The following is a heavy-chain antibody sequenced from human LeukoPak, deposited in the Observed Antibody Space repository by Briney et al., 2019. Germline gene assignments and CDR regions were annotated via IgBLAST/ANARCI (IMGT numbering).Heavy chain of an antibody. D-gene: IGHD1-26*01. CDR1: GFTFSAFA. V-gene: IGHV3-23*01. Sequence: PGGSLRLSCAATGFTFSAFAMNWVRQAPGKGLEWVSTIRDNGDGTYYSNSVKGRFTISRDNSKDTLFLQMNSLRAEDTAVYFCARPTSGSYSHYYALDVWGQGTTVTVSS. CDR3: ARPTSGSYSHYYALDV. J-gene: IGHJ6*02. CDR2: IRDNGDGT.